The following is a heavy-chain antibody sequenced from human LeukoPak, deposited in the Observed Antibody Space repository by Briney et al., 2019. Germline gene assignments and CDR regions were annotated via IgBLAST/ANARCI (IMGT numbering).Heavy chain of an antibody. V-gene: IGHV1-8*01. J-gene: IGHJ5*02. D-gene: IGHD3-22*01. CDR2: MNPNSGNT. Sequence: ASVKVSCKASGYTFTSYDINWVRQATGQGLEWMGWMNPNSGNTDYAQKFQGRVTMTRNTSISTAYMELSSLRSEDTAVYYCARVVTMIVVVINGMDWFDPWGQGTLVTVSS. CDR1: GYTFTSYD. CDR3: ARVVTMIVVVINGMDWFDP.